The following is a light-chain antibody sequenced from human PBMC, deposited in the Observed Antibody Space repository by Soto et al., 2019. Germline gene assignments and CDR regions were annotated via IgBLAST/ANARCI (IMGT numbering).Light chain of an antibody. J-gene: IGKJ4*01. V-gene: IGKV1-5*03. Sequence: DIQMAQSPSTLPANIGDRVSITCRASQTINTWLAWYQQKPGKAPNLLIYQASTLETGVPSRFSGSGSGTEFTLTISGLQPDDFASYHCQQYDNYPLTFGGGTKVEI. CDR3: QQYDNYPLT. CDR2: QAS. CDR1: QTINTW.